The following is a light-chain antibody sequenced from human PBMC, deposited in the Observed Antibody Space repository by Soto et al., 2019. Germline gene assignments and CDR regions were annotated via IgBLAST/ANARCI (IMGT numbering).Light chain of an antibody. Sequence: EIVMTQSPATLSVSPGERATLSCRASQSIRTNLAWYQQNPGQAPRLLIFGASTRAIAIPARFSGSGSGTEFTLTISSLQSEDFAVYYCQHYNERPLTFGGGTKVEIK. CDR3: QHYNERPLT. CDR1: QSIRTN. J-gene: IGKJ4*01. CDR2: GAS. V-gene: IGKV3-15*01.